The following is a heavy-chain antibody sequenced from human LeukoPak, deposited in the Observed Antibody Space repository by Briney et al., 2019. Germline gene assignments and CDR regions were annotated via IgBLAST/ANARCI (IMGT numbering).Heavy chain of an antibody. CDR1: GFIVSSNY. J-gene: IGHJ3*02. V-gene: IGHV3-30*18. Sequence: PGGSLRLSCAASGFIVSSNYMSWVRQAPGKGLEWVAVISYDGSNKYYADSVKGRFTISRDNSKNTLYLQMNSLRAEDTAVYYCAKENAREDDAFDIWGQGTMVTVSS. D-gene: IGHD2-2*01. CDR3: AKENAREDDAFDI. CDR2: ISYDGSNK.